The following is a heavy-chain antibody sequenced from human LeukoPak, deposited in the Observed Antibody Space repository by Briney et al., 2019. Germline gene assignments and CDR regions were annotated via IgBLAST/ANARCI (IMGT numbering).Heavy chain of an antibody. D-gene: IGHD3-22*01. CDR1: GFTFSSYG. Sequence: GGSLRLSCVASGFTFSSYGMHWVRQAPGKGLEWVAVIWYDGSNKYYADSVKGRFTISRDNSKNTLYLQMNSLRAEDTAVYYCARGGYYDSSGHFEGDYWGQGTLVTVSS. CDR3: ARGGYYDSSGHFEGDY. J-gene: IGHJ4*02. V-gene: IGHV3-33*01. CDR2: IWYDGSNK.